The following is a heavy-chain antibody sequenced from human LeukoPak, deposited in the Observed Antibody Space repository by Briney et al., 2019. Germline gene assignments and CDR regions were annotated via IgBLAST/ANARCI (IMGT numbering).Heavy chain of an antibody. V-gene: IGHV3-23*01. CDR2: LSGSGDST. D-gene: IGHD6-13*01. CDR1: GFTFSSYA. J-gene: IGHJ2*01. CDR3: AKDQVYSSSWYRSPDL. Sequence: GGSLRLSCAASGFTFSSYALSWVRQAPGKGLEWVSALSGSGDSTYYADSVKGRFTISRDNSKNTLYLQINSLRVGDTAVYYCAKDQVYSSSWYRSPDLWGRGTLVTVSS.